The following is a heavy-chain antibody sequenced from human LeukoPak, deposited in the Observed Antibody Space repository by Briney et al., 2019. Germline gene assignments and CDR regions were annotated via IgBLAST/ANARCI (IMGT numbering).Heavy chain of an antibody. CDR1: GFTFSNAW. J-gene: IGHJ4*02. V-gene: IGHV3-15*01. CDR3: TTSHSKYSSGWAFDY. Sequence: PGGSLRLSCAASGFTFSNAWMSWVRQAPGKGLEWVGRIKSKTDGGTTDYAAPVKGRFTISRDDSKNTLYLQMNRLKTEDTAVYYCTTSHSKYSSGWAFDYWGQGTLVTVSS. D-gene: IGHD6-19*01. CDR2: IKSKTDGGTT.